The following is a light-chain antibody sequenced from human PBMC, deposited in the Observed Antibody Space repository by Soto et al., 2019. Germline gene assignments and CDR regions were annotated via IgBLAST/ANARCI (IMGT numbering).Light chain of an antibody. Sequence: QSALTQPASVSGSPGQSITISCTGTSSDVGAYNTVSWYQQYPGKAPKVMIYEVSNRPSGVSNRFSGSKSGNTASLTISRLQAEDEADYYCSSYTTSKTVVFGGGTKLTVL. V-gene: IGLV2-14*01. CDR1: SSDVGAYNT. J-gene: IGLJ2*01. CDR3: SSYTTSKTVV. CDR2: EVS.